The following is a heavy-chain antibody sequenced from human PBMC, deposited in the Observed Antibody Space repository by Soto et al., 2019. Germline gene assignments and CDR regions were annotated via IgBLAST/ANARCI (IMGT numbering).Heavy chain of an antibody. V-gene: IGHV4-34*01. CDR2: VNHSGNT. CDR1: GGSFSGYY. D-gene: IGHD3-10*01. J-gene: IGHJ4*02. Sequence: QVQLQQWGAGLLKPSETLSLTCAVYGGSFSGYYWSWIRQPPGKGLEWIGEVNHSGNTNYNPSLKSRAIISVDTTKNQYSLKLSSVTAADTAVYYCARGGELGELSLDYWGQGTLVTVSS. CDR3: ARGGELGELSLDY.